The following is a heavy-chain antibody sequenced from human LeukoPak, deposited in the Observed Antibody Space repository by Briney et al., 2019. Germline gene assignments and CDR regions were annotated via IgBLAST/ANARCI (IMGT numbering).Heavy chain of an antibody. CDR2: ISSNGGSS. V-gene: IGHV3-64D*09. Sequence: PGGSLRLSCSASGFTFSAYAMYWVRQAPGKGLEYVSGISSNGGSSFYADSVKGRFTISRDNSKNTLYLQMSSLRAEDTAVYYCKRGYSGLGYWGQGTLVTVSS. CDR1: GFTFSAYA. J-gene: IGHJ4*02. D-gene: IGHD5-12*01. CDR3: KRGYSGLGY.